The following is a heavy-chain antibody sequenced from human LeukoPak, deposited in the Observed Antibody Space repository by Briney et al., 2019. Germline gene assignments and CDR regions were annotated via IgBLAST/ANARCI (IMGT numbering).Heavy chain of an antibody. D-gene: IGHD3-16*01. CDR1: GFTFNTYW. CDR3: AGDANWAVNDY. CDR2: INGDGTYL. Sequence: PGGSLRLSCSASGFTFNTYWMHWVRQVPGKGLVWVSRINGDGTYLNYADSVKGRFTISRHNGKNTVYLQMNSLRVDDTAVYYCAGDANWAVNDYWGQGTLVTVSA. J-gene: IGHJ4*02. V-gene: IGHV3-74*01.